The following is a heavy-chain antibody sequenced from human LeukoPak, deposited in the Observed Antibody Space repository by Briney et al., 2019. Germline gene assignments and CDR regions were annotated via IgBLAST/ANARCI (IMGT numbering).Heavy chain of an antibody. Sequence: GGSLRLSCAASGFTVSSNYMSWVRQTPGKGLEWVSAISGSGGSTYYADSVKGRFTISRDNSKNTLYLQMNSLRAEDTAVYYCAKGPAGYNFFDYWGQGTLVTVSS. V-gene: IGHV3-23*01. J-gene: IGHJ4*02. D-gene: IGHD5-24*01. CDR3: AKGPAGYNFFDY. CDR2: ISGSGGST. CDR1: GFTVSSNY.